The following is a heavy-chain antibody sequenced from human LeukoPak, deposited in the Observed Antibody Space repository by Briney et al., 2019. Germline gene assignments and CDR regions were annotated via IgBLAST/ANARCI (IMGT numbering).Heavy chain of an antibody. CDR3: ARRADIVVVLAAHRDYYYYYYMDV. D-gene: IGHD2-2*01. J-gene: IGHJ6*03. Sequence: GGSLRLSCAASGFTFSSYSMNWVRQAPGKGLEWVSYISSSSSTIYYADSVKGRFTISRDNAKNSLYLQMNSLRAEDTAVYYCARRADIVVVLAAHRDYYYYYYMDVWGKGTTVTVSS. CDR2: ISSSSSTI. V-gene: IGHV3-48*01. CDR1: GFTFSSYS.